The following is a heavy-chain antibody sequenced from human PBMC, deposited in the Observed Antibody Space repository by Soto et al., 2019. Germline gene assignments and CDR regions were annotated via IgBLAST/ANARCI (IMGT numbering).Heavy chain of an antibody. V-gene: IGHV4-59*01. J-gene: IGHJ5*02. D-gene: IGHD3-16*02. CDR1: GGSISSYY. CDR3: ARSEYYDYVWGSYRFPYNWFDP. Sequence: QVQLQESGPGLVKPSETLSLTCTVSGGSISSYYWSWIRQPPGKGLEWIGYIYYSGSTNYNPSLKHRVTISVDTSKNQFSLKLSSVTAADTTVYYCARSEYYDYVWGSYRFPYNWFDPWGQGTLVTVSS. CDR2: IYYSGST.